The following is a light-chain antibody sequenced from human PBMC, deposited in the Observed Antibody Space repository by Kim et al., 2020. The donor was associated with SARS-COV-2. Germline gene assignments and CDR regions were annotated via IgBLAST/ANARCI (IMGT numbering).Light chain of an antibody. V-gene: IGLV3-1*01. CDR1: KLVDKY. Sequence: SYELTQPPSVSVSPGQTASITCSGDKLVDKYACWYQQKPGQSPVLVIYQDSKRPSGIPERFSGSNSGNTATLTISGTQAMDEADYYCQAWDSSTNVFGT. CDR3: QAWDSSTNV. J-gene: IGLJ1*01. CDR2: QDS.